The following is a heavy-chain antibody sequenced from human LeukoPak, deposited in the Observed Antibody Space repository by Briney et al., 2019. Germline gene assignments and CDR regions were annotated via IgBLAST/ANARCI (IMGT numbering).Heavy chain of an antibody. V-gene: IGHV4-59*01. J-gene: IGHJ5*02. CDR3: ARGLDWFDP. CDR2: IYDSGST. CDR1: GGSISRYY. Sequence: SETLSLTCTVSGGSISRYYLTWIRQPPGRGLEWIGYIYDSGSTNYNTSLKSRVTISVDTSKNQFSLNLSSVTAADTAVYYCARGLDWFDPWGQGTLVTVSS.